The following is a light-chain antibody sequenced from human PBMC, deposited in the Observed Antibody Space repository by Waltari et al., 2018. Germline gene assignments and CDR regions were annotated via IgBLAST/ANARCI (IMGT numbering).Light chain of an antibody. J-gene: IGLJ3*02. CDR1: SSDVGGYNY. Sequence: QSALTQPRSVSGSPGQSVTISCTGTSSDVGGYNYVSWYQPHPGKAPKLMIYDVSKRPSWGPGRFSGSKSGNTASLTISGLQAEDEADYYCCSYGGTYSWVFGGGTKLTVL. CDR2: DVS. V-gene: IGLV2-11*01. CDR3: CSYGGTYSWV.